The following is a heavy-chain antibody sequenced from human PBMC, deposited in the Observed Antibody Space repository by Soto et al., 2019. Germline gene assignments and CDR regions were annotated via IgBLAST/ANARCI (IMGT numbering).Heavy chain of an antibody. Sequence: SVKVSCKASGGTFSSYAISWVRQAPGQGLEWMGGIIPIFGTANYAQKFQGRVTITADKSTSTAYMELSSLRSEDTAVYYCARTIVPAASNYYYYYGMDVWGQGTTVTVSS. CDR1: GGTFSSYA. V-gene: IGHV1-69*06. CDR2: IIPIFGTA. CDR3: ARTIVPAASNYYYYYGMDV. J-gene: IGHJ6*02. D-gene: IGHD2-2*01.